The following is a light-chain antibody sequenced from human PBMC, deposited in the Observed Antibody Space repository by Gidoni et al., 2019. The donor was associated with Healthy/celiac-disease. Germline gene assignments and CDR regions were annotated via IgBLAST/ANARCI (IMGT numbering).Light chain of an antibody. CDR2: AAS. CDR3: QQLNSYPLT. CDR1: QGISSY. V-gene: IGKV1-9*01. J-gene: IGKJ3*01. Sequence: EIQLTQSPSFLSASVGARVTITCRASQGISSYLAWYQQKPGKAPKLLIYAASTFQSGVPSRFSGSGSGTEFTLTISSLQPEDFATYYCQQLNSYPLTFGPGTKVEIK.